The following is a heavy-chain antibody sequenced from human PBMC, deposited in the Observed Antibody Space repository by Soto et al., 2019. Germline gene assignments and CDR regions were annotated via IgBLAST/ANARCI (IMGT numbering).Heavy chain of an antibody. CDR3: ARERYYGDYRSDYAFDI. V-gene: IGHV3-33*01. CDR2: IWYDGSNK. CDR1: GFTFSSYG. D-gene: IGHD4-17*01. J-gene: IGHJ3*02. Sequence: GGSLRLSCAASGFTFSSYGMHWVRQAPGKGLEWVAVIWYDGSNKYYADSVKGRFTISRDNSKNTLYLQMNSLRAEDTAVYYCARERYYGDYRSDYAFDIWGQGTMVTVSS.